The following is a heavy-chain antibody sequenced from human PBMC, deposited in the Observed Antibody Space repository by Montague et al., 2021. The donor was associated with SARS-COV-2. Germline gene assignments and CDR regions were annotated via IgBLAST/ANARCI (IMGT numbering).Heavy chain of an antibody. D-gene: IGHD3-9*01. Sequence: SETLSLTCTVSGGSISSYYWSWIRQPPGKGLEWIGYIYYSGSTNSNSSLTSRVTISVDTSKNQFSLRLSSVTAADTAVYYCARTYYDILTGYYNRGSFDIWGQGTMVTVSS. J-gene: IGHJ3*02. CDR3: ARTYYDILTGYYNRGSFDI. V-gene: IGHV4-59*08. CDR1: GGSISSYY. CDR2: IYYSGST.